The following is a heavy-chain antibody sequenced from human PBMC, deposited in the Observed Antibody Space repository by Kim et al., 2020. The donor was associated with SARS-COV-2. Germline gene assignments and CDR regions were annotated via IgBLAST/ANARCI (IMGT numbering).Heavy chain of an antibody. CDR2: INPNSGGT. J-gene: IGHJ4*02. Sequence: ASVKVSCKASGYTFTGYYMHWVRQAPGQGLEWMGWINPNSGGTNYAQKFQGRVTMTRDTSISTAYMELSRLRSDDTAVYYCATHGGSGWSNLGYWGQGTLVTVSS. CDR3: ATHGGSGWSNLGY. CDR1: GYTFTGYY. D-gene: IGHD6-19*01. V-gene: IGHV1-2*02.